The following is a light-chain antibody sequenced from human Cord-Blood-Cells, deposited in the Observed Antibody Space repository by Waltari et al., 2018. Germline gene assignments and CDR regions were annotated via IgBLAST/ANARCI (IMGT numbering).Light chain of an antibody. V-gene: IGLV2-14*03. Sequence: QSALTQPASVSGSPGQSITISCTGTSSDAGGSNYVSWYQHHPGKAPKLMIYDVSKRPSGVSNRFSGSKSGNTASLTISGLQAEDEADYYCSSYTSSSTYVFGTGTKVTVL. J-gene: IGLJ1*01. CDR1: SSDAGGSNY. CDR3: SSYTSSSTYV. CDR2: DVS.